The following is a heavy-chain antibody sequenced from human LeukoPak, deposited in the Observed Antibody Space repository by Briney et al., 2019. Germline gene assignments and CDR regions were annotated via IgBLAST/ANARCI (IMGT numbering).Heavy chain of an antibody. CDR2: ISYDGSNK. D-gene: IGHD4-17*01. Sequence: PGGSLRLSCAASGFTFSSYAMHWVRQAPGKGLEWVAVISYDGSNKYYADSVKGRFTISRDNSKNTLYLQMNSLRAEDTAVYYCARDQGAVTTIYFDYWGQGTLVTVSS. J-gene: IGHJ4*02. V-gene: IGHV3-30*04. CDR1: GFTFSSYA. CDR3: ARDQGAVTTIYFDY.